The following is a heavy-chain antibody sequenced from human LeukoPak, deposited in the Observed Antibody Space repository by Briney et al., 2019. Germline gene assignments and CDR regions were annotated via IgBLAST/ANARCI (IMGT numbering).Heavy chain of an antibody. Sequence: SDTLSLTCTVSGGSMSGYFWSWIRQPPGNGLEWIGYIYYSGSANYNPSLKSRVTISVDTSKKQFSLKLSSVTAADTAVYYCARSITSSWYGDFQHWGQGTLVTVSS. CDR3: ARSITSSWYGDFQH. CDR2: IYYSGSA. V-gene: IGHV4-59*07. D-gene: IGHD6-13*01. CDR1: GGSMSGYF. J-gene: IGHJ1*01.